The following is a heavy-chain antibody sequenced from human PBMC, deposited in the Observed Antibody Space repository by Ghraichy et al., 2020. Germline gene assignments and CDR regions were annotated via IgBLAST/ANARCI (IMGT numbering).Heavy chain of an antibody. J-gene: IGHJ4*02. CDR1: GFTFSVHW. Sequence: GGSLRLSCAASGFTFSVHWMTWVRQAPGKGLEWVANIKQDGGKEYYADSVKGRFTISRDNANNLLYLQMSGLRGEDTAVYFCARGENYYDSRRYLDSWGQGTLVTV. CDR3: ARGENYYDSRRYLDS. CDR2: IKQDGGKE. D-gene: IGHD3-22*01. V-gene: IGHV3-7*03.